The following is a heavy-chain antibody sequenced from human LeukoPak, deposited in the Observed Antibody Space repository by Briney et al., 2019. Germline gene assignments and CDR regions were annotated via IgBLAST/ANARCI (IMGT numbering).Heavy chain of an antibody. CDR1: GGSISSYY. J-gene: IGHJ5*02. D-gene: IGHD3-22*01. CDR3: ARDRGYYDSSGYFDPHNWFDP. Sequence: SETLSLTCTFSGGSISSYYWSWIRQPPGKGLEWIGYIYYRGSTNYNPSLKSRVTMSVDTSKNQFSLKLSSVTAADTAVYYCARDRGYYDSSGYFDPHNWFDPWGQGTLVTVSS. CDR2: IYYRGST. V-gene: IGHV4-59*12.